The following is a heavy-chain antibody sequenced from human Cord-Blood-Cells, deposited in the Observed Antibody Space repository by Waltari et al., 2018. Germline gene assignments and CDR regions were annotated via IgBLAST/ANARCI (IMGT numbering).Heavy chain of an antibody. J-gene: IGHJ4*02. CDR3: ARVRVGFGEFDY. CDR1: GFTFSDLY. D-gene: IGHD3-10*01. V-gene: IGHV3-11*04. CDR2: ISSSGSTI. Sequence: QVELVGAGGGMVKPGGSLGTSCGALGFTFSDLYMSWNRQAPGKGLEWVSYISSSGSTIYYADSVKGRFTISRDNAKNSLYLQMNSLRAEDTAVYYCARVRVGFGEFDYWGQGTLVTVSS.